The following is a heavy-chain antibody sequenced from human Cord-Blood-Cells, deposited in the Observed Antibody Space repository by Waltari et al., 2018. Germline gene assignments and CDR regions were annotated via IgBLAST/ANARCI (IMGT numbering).Heavy chain of an antibody. CDR3: ARDAVPGRDFWSGYAFDI. CDR2: INPNSGGT. Sequence: QVQLVQSGAEVKKPGASVKVSCKASGYTFTGYYMHWARQPPGQGLEWMGWINPNSGGTNYAQKFQGRVTMTRDTSISTAYMELSRLRSDDTAVYYCARDAVPGRDFWSGYAFDIWGQGTMVTVSS. CDR1: GYTFTGYY. J-gene: IGHJ3*02. V-gene: IGHV1-2*02. D-gene: IGHD3-3*01.